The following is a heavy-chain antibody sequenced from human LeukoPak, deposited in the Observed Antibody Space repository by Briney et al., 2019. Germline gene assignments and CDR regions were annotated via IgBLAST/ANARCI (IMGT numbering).Heavy chain of an antibody. CDR3: ARGLQENLAWLTAFSAFDI. CDR1: GYTFTSYG. Sequence: ASVMLSCKTSGYTFTSYGISWVRQAPGQGLEWMGWISAYNANTNYTQKVQGRVTMTTDTSTSTAYMEQRRLRSDDTAVYSCARGLQENLAWLTAFSAFDIWGQGTMVTVSS. CDR2: ISAYNANT. D-gene: IGHD6-19*01. J-gene: IGHJ3*02. V-gene: IGHV1-18*01.